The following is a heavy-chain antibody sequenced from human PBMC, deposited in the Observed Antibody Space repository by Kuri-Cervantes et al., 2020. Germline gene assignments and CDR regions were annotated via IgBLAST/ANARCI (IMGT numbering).Heavy chain of an antibody. Sequence: GGSLRLSCAASGFTFSRYGMHWVRQAPGKGLEWVAVITYDGSNTYYADSVKGRFTISRDNAKNSLYLQMNSLRAEDTAVYYCARAGYYDILTGYSANDYWGQGTLVTVSS. V-gene: IGHV3-30*12. CDR3: ARAGYYDILTGYSANDY. J-gene: IGHJ4*02. D-gene: IGHD3-9*01. CDR1: GFTFSRYG. CDR2: ITYDGSNT.